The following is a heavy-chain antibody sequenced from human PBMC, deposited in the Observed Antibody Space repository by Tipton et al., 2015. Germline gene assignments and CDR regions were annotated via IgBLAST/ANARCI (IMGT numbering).Heavy chain of an antibody. Sequence: TLSLTCTVSGVSISGYYWSWIRQPPGKGLEWIGYIYYSGSTNYNPSLKSRVTISVDTSKNQFSLKLSSVTAADTAVYYCARGALLWFGEKSGIAFDIWGQGTMVTVSS. J-gene: IGHJ3*02. CDR1: GVSISGYY. CDR2: IYYSGST. V-gene: IGHV4-59*01. CDR3: ARGALLWFGEKSGIAFDI. D-gene: IGHD3-10*01.